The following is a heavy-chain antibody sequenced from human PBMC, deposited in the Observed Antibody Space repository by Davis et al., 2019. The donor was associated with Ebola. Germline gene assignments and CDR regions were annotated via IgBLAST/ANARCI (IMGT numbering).Heavy chain of an antibody. J-gene: IGHJ3*01. CDR3: AKDTSNVWFDV. Sequence: GGSLRLSCAASGFVFSSYVMSWVRRAPGKGLEWVSTLGLSGDPYYADSVKGRFTISRDNSMNTLHLQMNSLRVEDTAIYYCAKDTSNVWFDVWGQGTMVTVSS. CDR1: GFVFSSYV. CDR2: LGLSGDP. V-gene: IGHV3-23*01. D-gene: IGHD6-19*01.